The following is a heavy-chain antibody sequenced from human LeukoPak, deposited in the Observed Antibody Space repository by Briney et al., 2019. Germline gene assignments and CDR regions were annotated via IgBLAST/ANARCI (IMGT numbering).Heavy chain of an antibody. Sequence: PGGSLRLSCAASGFTFSSYTMTWVRQAPGKGLDWLSSISSSSSYIDYAASAKCRFTNNRENAKNALYLQMNSLRAEETAVYYCAIVKIVPAGEYYYYYGMDVWGQGTTVTVSS. V-gene: IGHV3-21*01. D-gene: IGHD2-2*01. CDR1: GFTFSSYT. CDR3: AIVKIVPAGEYYYYYGMDV. CDR2: ISSSSSYI. J-gene: IGHJ6*02.